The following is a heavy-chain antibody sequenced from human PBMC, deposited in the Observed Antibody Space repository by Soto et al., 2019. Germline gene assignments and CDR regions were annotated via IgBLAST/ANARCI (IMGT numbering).Heavy chain of an antibody. CDR2: TYYRSIWQT. D-gene: IGHD6-6*01. J-gene: IGHJ5*02. V-gene: IGHV6-1*01. CDR3: ARLVGNSWLDH. Sequence: QVQLQQSGPGLVKPSQTLSLTCAISGDSVSSNSAVWNWIRQSPSRGLEWLGRTYYRSIWQTEYAVFGKSRMTINPDASKNQCSLQLNSVTSEDTAMYYCARLVGNSWLDHWGEGTLVTVSS. CDR1: GDSVSSNSAV.